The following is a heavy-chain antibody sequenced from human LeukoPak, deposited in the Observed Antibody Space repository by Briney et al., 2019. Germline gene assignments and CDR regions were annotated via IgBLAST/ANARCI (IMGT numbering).Heavy chain of an antibody. D-gene: IGHD1-26*01. V-gene: IGHV3-23*01. CDR1: GCTFSSYA. Sequence: GGSLRLSCAASGCTFSSYAMSWVRQAPGKGLKWVSAISGSGGSTYYADSVKGRFTISRDNSKNTLYLQMNSLRAEDTAVYYCAKDVRRYSGSYYFDYWGQGTLVTVSS. CDR2: ISGSGGST. J-gene: IGHJ4*02. CDR3: AKDVRRYSGSYYFDY.